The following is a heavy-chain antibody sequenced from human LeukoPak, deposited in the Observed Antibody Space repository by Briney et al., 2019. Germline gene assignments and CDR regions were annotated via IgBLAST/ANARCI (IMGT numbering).Heavy chain of an antibody. D-gene: IGHD5-18*01. CDR1: GYTFTSYY. CDR2: INLNGDT. Sequence: ASVKVSCKASGYTFTSYYLHWVRQAPGQGLEWMGLINLNGDTNYAQKFQGRVTMTRDTSTSTVYMELSSLRSEDTAVYYCARAAGDTYGYRYYSDYWGQGTLVSVSS. CDR3: ARAAGDTYGYRYYSDY. V-gene: IGHV1-46*01. J-gene: IGHJ4*02.